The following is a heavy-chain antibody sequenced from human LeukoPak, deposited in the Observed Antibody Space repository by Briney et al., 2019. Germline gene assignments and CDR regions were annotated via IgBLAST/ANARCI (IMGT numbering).Heavy chain of an antibody. CDR1: GGSISSYY. V-gene: IGHV4-59*01. CDR3: ARVPEYSSSWYVSGYYGMDV. J-gene: IGHJ6*02. D-gene: IGHD6-13*01. CDR2: IYYSGST. Sequence: SETLSLTCTVSGGSISSYYWSWIRQPPGKGLEWIGYIYYSGSTNYNPSLKSRVTISVDTSKNQFSLKLSSVTAADTAVYYCARVPEYSSSWYVSGYYGMDVWGQGTTVTVSS.